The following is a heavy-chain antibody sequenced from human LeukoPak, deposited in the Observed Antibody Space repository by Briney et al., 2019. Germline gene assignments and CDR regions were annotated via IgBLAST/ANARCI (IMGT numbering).Heavy chain of an antibody. CDR2: INHSGST. V-gene: IGHV4-34*01. CDR3: ARRGVVPAANV. D-gene: IGHD2-2*01. CDR1: GGSFSGYY. J-gene: IGHJ4*02. Sequence: SETLSLTCAVYGGSFSGYYWSWIRQPPGKGLEWIGEINHSGSTNYNPSLKSRVTISGDTSKNQFSLKLSSVTAADTAVYYCARRGVVPAANVWGQGTLVTVSS.